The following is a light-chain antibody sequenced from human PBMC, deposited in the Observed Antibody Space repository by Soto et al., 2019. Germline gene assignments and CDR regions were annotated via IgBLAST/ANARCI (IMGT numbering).Light chain of an antibody. J-gene: IGLJ1*01. CDR3: SSYAGGNKLV. CDR1: SSDLGASDS. CDR2: EVA. Sequence: QSALTQPPSASGSPGQSVTISCTGTSSDLGASDSVSWYQQHPGKAPKLMIYEVAKRPSVVPDRFSGSKSGNTASLTVSGLQADDEADYYCSSYAGGNKLVFGTGTKLTVL. V-gene: IGLV2-8*01.